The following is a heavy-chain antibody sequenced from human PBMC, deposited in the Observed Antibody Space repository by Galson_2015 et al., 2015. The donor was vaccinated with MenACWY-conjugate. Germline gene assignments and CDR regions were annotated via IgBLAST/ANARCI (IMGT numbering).Heavy chain of an antibody. CDR1: GFTVSSNY. V-gene: IGHV3-53*01. CDR3: VREPTYNWNDKYFDY. Sequence: SLRLSCAVSGFTVSSNYMSWVRQAPGKGPEWVSVIYSDLTAYYADSVKGRFSISRDNSKNTVYLQLAGLRAEDTAMYYCVREPTYNWNDKYFDYWGRGTLVTVSS. J-gene: IGHJ4*02. CDR2: IYSDLTA. D-gene: IGHD1-20*01.